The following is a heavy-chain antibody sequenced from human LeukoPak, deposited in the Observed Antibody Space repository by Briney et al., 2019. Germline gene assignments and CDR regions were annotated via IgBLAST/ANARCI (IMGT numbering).Heavy chain of an antibody. V-gene: IGHV4-61*01. CDR3: ARMYCGGDCYSLWFDP. CDR2: IYYSGST. J-gene: IGHJ5*02. D-gene: IGHD2-21*01. Sequence: SETLSLTCTVSGGSINSGSYYWSWIRQPPGKGLEWIGYIYYSGSTNYNPSLKSRVTISVDTSKNQFSLKLSSVTAADTAVYYCARMYCGGDCYSLWFDPWGQGTLVTVSS. CDR1: GGSINSGSYY.